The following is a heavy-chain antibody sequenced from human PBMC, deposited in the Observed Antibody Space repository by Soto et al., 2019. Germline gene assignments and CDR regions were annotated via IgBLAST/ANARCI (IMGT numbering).Heavy chain of an antibody. CDR1: AFTLSSYW. CDR2: IKPDGSEK. V-gene: IGHV3-7*01. D-gene: IGHD3-22*01. CDR3: ARDYEFGFDI. Sequence: EVQLVESGGGLVQPGGSLRLSCEASAFTLSSYWMSWVRQAPGKGLEWVANIKPDGSEKYYVDSVKGRFTISRDNTKNSLYLQMSTLRPEDTAIYYCARDYEFGFDILVQGTLVTVSS. J-gene: IGHJ3*02.